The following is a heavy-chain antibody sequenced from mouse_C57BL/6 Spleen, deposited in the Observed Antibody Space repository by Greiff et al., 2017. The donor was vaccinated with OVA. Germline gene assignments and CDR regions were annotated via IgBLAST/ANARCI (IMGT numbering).Heavy chain of an antibody. Sequence: VKLQESGAELVKPGASVKISCKASGYAFSSYWMNWVKQRPGKGLEWIGQIYPGDGDTNYNGKFKGKATLTADKSSSTAYMQLSSLTSEDSAVYFCARDGSSYEYYAMDYWGQGTSVTVSS. CDR2: IYPGDGDT. CDR3: ARDGSSYEYYAMDY. D-gene: IGHD1-1*01. CDR1: GYAFSSYW. V-gene: IGHV1-80*01. J-gene: IGHJ4*01.